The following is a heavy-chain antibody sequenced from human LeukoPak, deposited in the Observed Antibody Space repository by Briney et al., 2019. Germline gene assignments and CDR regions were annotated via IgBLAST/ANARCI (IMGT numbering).Heavy chain of an antibody. D-gene: IGHD3-22*01. Sequence: SVKVSCKASGGTFSSHAISWVRQAPGQGLEWMGGIIPIFGTANYAQKFQGRVTITTDESTSTAYMELSSLRSEDTAVYYCASPTYYYDSSGVRDGDAFDIWGQGTMVTVSS. CDR2: IIPIFGTA. CDR3: ASPTYYYDSSGVRDGDAFDI. CDR1: GGTFSSHA. V-gene: IGHV1-69*05. J-gene: IGHJ3*02.